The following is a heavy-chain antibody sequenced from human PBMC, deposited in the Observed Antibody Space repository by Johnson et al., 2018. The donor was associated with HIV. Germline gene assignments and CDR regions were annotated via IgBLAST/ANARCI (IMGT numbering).Heavy chain of an antibody. J-gene: IGHJ3*01. CDR3: ASLSDDAFDF. CDR1: GFTFSS. CDR2: ISHDGSNK. V-gene: IGHV3-30*03. Sequence: QVQLVESGGGVVQPGRSLRLSCAASGFTFSSMHWDRQAPGKGLEWVAVISHDGSNKYYADSVKGRFTISRDNSENTLYLQMNSLKAEDTAVYYCASLSDDAFDFWGQGTMVIVSS.